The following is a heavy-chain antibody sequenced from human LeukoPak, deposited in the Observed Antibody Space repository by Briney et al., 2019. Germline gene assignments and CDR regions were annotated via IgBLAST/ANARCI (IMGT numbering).Heavy chain of an antibody. J-gene: IGHJ3*02. Sequence: SETLSLTCAVYGGSFSGYYWSWIRQPPGKGLEWIGEINHSGSTNYNPSLTSRVTISVDTSKNQFSLKLSSVTAADTAVYYCARAYYYGSGRPSPYDAFDIWGQGTMVTVSS. V-gene: IGHV4-34*01. CDR1: GGSFSGYY. CDR3: ARAYYYGSGRPSPYDAFDI. D-gene: IGHD3-10*01. CDR2: INHSGST.